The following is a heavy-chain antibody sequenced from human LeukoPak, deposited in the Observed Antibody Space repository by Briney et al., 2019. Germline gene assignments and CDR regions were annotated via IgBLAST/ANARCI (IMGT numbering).Heavy chain of an antibody. CDR1: GGSISGYF. CDR3: AREPTSGREPTSGRPLDY. CDR2: NYSSGSN. D-gene: IGHD5-12*01. Sequence: SETLSLTCTVSGGSISGYFWSWIRQPAGKGLEWIGRNYSSGSNNYNPSLESRVTMSLDTSKNHLSLNLSSVTAADTAVYYCAREPTSGREPTSGRPLDYWGQGTLVTVSS. J-gene: IGHJ4*02. V-gene: IGHV4-4*07.